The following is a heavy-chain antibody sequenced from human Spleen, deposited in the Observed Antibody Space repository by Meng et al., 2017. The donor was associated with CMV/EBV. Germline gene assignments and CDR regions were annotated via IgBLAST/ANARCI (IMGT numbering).Heavy chain of an antibody. J-gene: IGHJ4*02. Sequence: ASGGTFDDYSFSWVRQAPGQVLEWMGRAVPLIASSNYAQTFQGRITITADIPTTTVYMELTSLTSEDTAVYFCARSQLSGSFIYFEDWGPGTLVTVSS. V-gene: IGHV1-69*08. CDR3: ARSQLSGSFIYFED. CDR2: AVPLIASS. CDR1: GGTFDDYS. D-gene: IGHD1-26*01.